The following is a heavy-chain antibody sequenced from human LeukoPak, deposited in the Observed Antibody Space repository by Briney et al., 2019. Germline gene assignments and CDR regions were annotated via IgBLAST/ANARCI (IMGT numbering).Heavy chain of an antibody. CDR3: ARFGAWWFDP. V-gene: IGHV3-21*01. J-gene: IGHJ5*02. Sequence: GGSLRLSCAASGFTFSSYSMNWVRQAPGKGLEWVSSISSSSSYIYYADSVKGRFTISRDSVKNSLYLQMNSLRAEDTAVYYCARFGAWWFDPWGQGTLVTVSS. D-gene: IGHD3-16*01. CDR2: ISSSSSYI. CDR1: GFTFSSYS.